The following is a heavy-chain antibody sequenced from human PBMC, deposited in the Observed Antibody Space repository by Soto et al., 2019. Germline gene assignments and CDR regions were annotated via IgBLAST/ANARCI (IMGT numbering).Heavy chain of an antibody. D-gene: IGHD2-15*01. V-gene: IGHV3-30-3*01. CDR1: GFTFSSYA. CDR3: ARSPFVRLPWRPGYCSGGSCYSGLDY. CDR2: ISYDGSNK. Sequence: PGGSLRLSCAASGFTFSSYAMHWVRQAPGKGLEWVAVISYDGSNKYYADSVKGRFTISRDNSKNTLYLQMNSLRAEDTAVYYCARSPFVRLPWRPGYCSGGSCYSGLDYWGQGTLVTVSS. J-gene: IGHJ4*02.